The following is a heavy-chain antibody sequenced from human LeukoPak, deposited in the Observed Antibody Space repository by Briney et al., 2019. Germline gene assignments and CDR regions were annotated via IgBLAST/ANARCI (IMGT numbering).Heavy chain of an antibody. J-gene: IGHJ5*02. CDR2: ISSSSPYI. Sequence: GGSLRLSCAASGFTFSSYSTNWVRQAPGKGLEWVSSISSSSPYIYYADSLRGRFTISRDNAKNSLYLQMNSLRAEDTAVYYCARGGVPAAMGWFDPWGQGTLVTVSS. CDR1: GFTFSSYS. CDR3: ARGGVPAAMGWFDP. V-gene: IGHV3-21*01. D-gene: IGHD2-2*01.